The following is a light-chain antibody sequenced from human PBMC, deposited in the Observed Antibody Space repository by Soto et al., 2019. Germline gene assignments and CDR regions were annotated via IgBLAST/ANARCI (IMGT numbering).Light chain of an antibody. Sequence: ILFTPTPSSPSAYVGDRVTVTCRASQGISNHLAWYQQKPGKLPKLLIYAASILQSGVPSRFSGSGSGTDFTLTISSLQPEDVAIYYCQKFTSAPFTFGGGTKVDIK. J-gene: IGKJ4*01. CDR3: QKFTSAPFT. V-gene: IGKV1-27*01. CDR2: AAS. CDR1: QGISNH.